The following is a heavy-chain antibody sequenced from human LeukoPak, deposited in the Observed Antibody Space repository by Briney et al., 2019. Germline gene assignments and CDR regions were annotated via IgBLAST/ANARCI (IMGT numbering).Heavy chain of an antibody. CDR1: GGSISGNN. Sequence: SETLSLTSTVSGGSISGNNWSWSRQPPGKGLEWWGYNYYSRSTHYNPSLKGRVTISVDTSKNQFALKLSSVTAADTAVYYCARAARVRGVIGGEDYWGQGTLVTVSS. CDR2: NYYSRST. CDR3: ARAARVRGVIGGEDY. J-gene: IGHJ4*02. V-gene: IGHV4-59*01. D-gene: IGHD3-10*01.